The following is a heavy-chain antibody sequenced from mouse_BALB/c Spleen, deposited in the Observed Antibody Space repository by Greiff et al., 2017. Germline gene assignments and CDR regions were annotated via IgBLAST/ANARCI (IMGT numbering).Heavy chain of an antibody. D-gene: IGHD1-2*01. CDR1: GFSLTGYG. J-gene: IGHJ2*01. Sequence: VQLQQSGPGLVAPSQCLSITCTVSGFSLTGYGVNWVRQPPGKGLEWLGMIWGDGSTDYNSALKSRLGISKDNSKSQVFLKMNSLQTDDTARYYCARERHGYPFDYWGQGTTLTVSS. CDR2: IWGDGST. V-gene: IGHV2-6-7*01. CDR3: ARERHGYPFDY.